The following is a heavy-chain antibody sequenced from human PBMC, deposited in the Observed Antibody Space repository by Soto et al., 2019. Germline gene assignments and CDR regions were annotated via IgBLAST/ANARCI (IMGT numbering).Heavy chain of an antibody. CDR2: VYYSGTT. CDR1: GDSISSTSYY. V-gene: IGHV4-39*01. CDR3: ARQRGAWNDLDC. D-gene: IGHD1-1*01. Sequence: SETLSLTCTVSGDSISSTSYYWGWIRQPPGKKLEWIGSVYYSGTTYYNPSLNSRVTISVDTSESQFSLRLSSVTAADTAVYYCARQRGAWNDLDCWGRGTLVTVSS. J-gene: IGHJ4*02.